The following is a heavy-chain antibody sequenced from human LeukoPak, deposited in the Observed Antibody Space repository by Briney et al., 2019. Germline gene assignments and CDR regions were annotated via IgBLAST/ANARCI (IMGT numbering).Heavy chain of an antibody. CDR1: GFTFSSYT. D-gene: IGHD4-17*01. V-gene: IGHV3-21*01. Sequence: GGSLRLPCAASGFTFSSYTINCVRQAPGKGLEWVSSISSGSTNIYYADSVKGRFTISRDNAKNSLYLQMNSLRDEDTAVYYCARGRDSDYAFDYWGQGTLVTVSS. CDR3: ARGRDSDYAFDY. CDR2: ISSGSTNI. J-gene: IGHJ4*02.